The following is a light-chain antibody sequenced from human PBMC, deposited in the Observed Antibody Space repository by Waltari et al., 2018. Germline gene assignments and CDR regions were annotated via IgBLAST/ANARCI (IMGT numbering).Light chain of an antibody. Sequence: DIRMTQFPSSLSAAAVDSVTITCRASQSVSSWLAWYQQKPGKAPKLLIYKASNLESGVPSRFSGSGSGTEFTLTISSLQTDDFATYYCEHYNGFPYTFGQGTRLEI. J-gene: IGKJ2*01. V-gene: IGKV1-5*03. CDR2: KAS. CDR1: QSVSSW. CDR3: EHYNGFPYT.